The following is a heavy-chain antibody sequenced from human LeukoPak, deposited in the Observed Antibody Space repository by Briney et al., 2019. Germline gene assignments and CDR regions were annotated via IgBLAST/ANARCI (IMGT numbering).Heavy chain of an antibody. CDR3: AKDRFEQAVAIDY. Sequence: GGSLRLSCAASGFTFSSYGMHWVRQAPGKGLEWVAFIRYDGSNKYYADSVKGRFTISRDNSKNTLYLQMNSLRAEDTAVYYCAKDRFEQAVAIDYWGQGTLVTVSS. V-gene: IGHV3-30*02. D-gene: IGHD5-12*01. J-gene: IGHJ4*02. CDR2: IRYDGSNK. CDR1: GFTFSSYG.